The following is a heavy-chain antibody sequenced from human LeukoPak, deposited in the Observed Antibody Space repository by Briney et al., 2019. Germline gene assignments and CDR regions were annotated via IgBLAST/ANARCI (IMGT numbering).Heavy chain of an antibody. CDR3: AKDPDYYDSSGSLFQH. D-gene: IGHD3-22*01. V-gene: IGHV3-23*01. J-gene: IGHJ1*01. CDR1: GFTFSSYA. CDR2: ISGSGGST. Sequence: GGSLRLSCAASGFTFSSYAMSWVRQAPGKGLEWVSAISGSGGSTYYADPAKGRFTISRDNSKNTLYLQMNSLRAEDTAVYYCAKDPDYYDSSGSLFQHWGQGTLVTVSS.